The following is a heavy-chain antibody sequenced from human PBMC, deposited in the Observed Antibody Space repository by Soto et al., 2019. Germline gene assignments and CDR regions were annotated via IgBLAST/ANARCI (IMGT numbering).Heavy chain of an antibody. Sequence: QVQLVESGGGVVQPGRSLRLSCAASGFTFSSYAMHWVRQAPGKGLEWVAVISYDGSNKYYADSVKGRFTISRDNSKNTLYLQMNSLRAEDTAVYYCARGTRSHANSGPLWGQGTLVTVSS. D-gene: IGHD1-26*01. CDR3: ARGTRSHANSGPL. J-gene: IGHJ4*02. V-gene: IGHV3-30-3*01. CDR1: GFTFSSYA. CDR2: ISYDGSNK.